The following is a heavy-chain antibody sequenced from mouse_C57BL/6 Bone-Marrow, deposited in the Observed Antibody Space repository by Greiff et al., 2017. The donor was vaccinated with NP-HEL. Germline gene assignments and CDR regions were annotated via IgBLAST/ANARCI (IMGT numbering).Heavy chain of an antibody. D-gene: IGHD2-4*01. Sequence: QVQLQQPGAELVKPGASVKLSCKASGYTFTSYWMHWVKQRPGRGLEWIGRIDPSSGGTKYNEKFKSKATLTVDKPSSTAYMQLSSLTSEDSAVYYCARYDYDVIFFAYWGQGTLVTVSA. CDR3: ARYDYDVIFFAY. V-gene: IGHV1-72*01. J-gene: IGHJ3*01. CDR2: IDPSSGGT. CDR1: GYTFTSYW.